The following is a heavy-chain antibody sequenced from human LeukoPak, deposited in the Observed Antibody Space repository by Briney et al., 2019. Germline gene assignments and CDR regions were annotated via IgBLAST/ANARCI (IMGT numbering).Heavy chain of an antibody. CDR1: GFTFSSYA. D-gene: IGHD3-10*01. V-gene: IGHV3-53*01. Sequence: GASLRLSCAASGFTFSSYAMSWVRQAPGKGLEWVSVIYSGGSTYYADSVKGRFTISRDNSKSTLYLQMNSLRAEDTAVYYCARVVGSGSYYNWFDPWGQGTLVTVSS. J-gene: IGHJ5*02. CDR3: ARVVGSGSYYNWFDP. CDR2: IYSGGST.